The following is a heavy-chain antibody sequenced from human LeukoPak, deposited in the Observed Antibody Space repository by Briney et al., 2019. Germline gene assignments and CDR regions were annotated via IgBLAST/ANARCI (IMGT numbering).Heavy chain of an antibody. CDR2: INPSGGST. V-gene: IGHV1-46*01. CDR1: GYTFTSYY. CDR3: ARAGVVVVVAASPYYFDY. Sequence: ASVKVSCKASGYTFTSYYMHWVRQAPGQGLEWMGIINPSGGSTSYAQKFQGRVTMTRDTSTSTVYMELSSLRSEDTAVYYCARAGVVVVVAASPYYFDYWGQGTLVTVSS. J-gene: IGHJ4*02. D-gene: IGHD2-15*01.